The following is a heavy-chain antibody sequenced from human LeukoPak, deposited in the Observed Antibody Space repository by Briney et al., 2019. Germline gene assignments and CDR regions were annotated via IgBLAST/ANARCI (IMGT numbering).Heavy chain of an antibody. J-gene: IGHJ4*02. V-gene: IGHV3-30*03. CDR3: AREGSFDVVVVVAALFDY. CDR2: ISYDGSNK. CDR1: GFTFSSYS. D-gene: IGHD2-15*01. Sequence: GGSLRLSCAASGFTFSSYSMNWVRQAPGKGLEWVAVISYDGSNKYYADSVKGRFTISRDNSKNTLYLQMNSLRAEDTAVYYCAREGSFDVVVVVAALFDYWGQGTLVTVSS.